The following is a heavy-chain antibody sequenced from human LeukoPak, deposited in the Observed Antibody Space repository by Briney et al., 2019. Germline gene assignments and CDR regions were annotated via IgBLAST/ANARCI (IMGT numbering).Heavy chain of an antibody. V-gene: IGHV3-74*01. CDR1: GFTFSSYW. Sequence: GGSLRLSCAASGFTFSSYWMHWVRQAPGKGLVWVSRINTDGSSTSYADSVKGRFTISRDNSKNTLYLQMNSLRAEDTAVYYCAKDLASSYYDFWSGRGLDYWGQGTLVTVSS. CDR3: AKDLASSYYDFWSGRGLDY. J-gene: IGHJ4*02. D-gene: IGHD3-3*01. CDR2: INTDGSST.